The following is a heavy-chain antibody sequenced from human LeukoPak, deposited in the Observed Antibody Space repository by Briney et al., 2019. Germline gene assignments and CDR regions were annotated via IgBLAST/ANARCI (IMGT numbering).Heavy chain of an antibody. CDR2: INPSGGST. CDR3: ASYSYYYDSSGYRHRAFDI. J-gene: IGHJ3*02. Sequence: ASVKVSCKASGYTFTSYYMHWVRQAPGQGLEWMGIINPSGGSTSYAQEFQGRVTMTRGTSTSTVYMELSSLRSEDTAVYYCASYSYYYDSSGYRHRAFDIWGQGTMVTVSS. CDR1: GYTFTSYY. D-gene: IGHD3-22*01. V-gene: IGHV1-46*01.